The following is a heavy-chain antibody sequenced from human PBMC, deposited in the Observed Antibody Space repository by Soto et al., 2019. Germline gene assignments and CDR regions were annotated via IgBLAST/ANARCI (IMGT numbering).Heavy chain of an antibody. J-gene: IGHJ4*02. CDR2: VHESGST. Sequence: PSETLSLTCSVSGDAISNYYWSWIRQTPGRGLEWIGCVHESGSTDYNPSLRGRVIISLHTSKSQFSLSLRSATAADTATYYCARGTGALIPPFFPYWGREIPVPVP. CDR3: ARGTGALIPPFFPY. D-gene: IGHD3-16*01. CDR1: GDAISNYY. V-gene: IGHV4-59*03.